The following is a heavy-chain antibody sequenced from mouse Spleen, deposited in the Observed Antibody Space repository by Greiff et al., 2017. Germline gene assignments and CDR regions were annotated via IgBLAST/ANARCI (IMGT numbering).Heavy chain of an antibody. CDR3: ARHGGQYFDV. CDR2: ISNGGGST. J-gene: IGHJ1*03. D-gene: IGHD3-3*01. Sequence: DVQLVESGGGLVQPGGSLKLSCAASGFTFSDYYMYWVRQTPEKRLEWVAYISNGGGSTYYPDTVKGRFTISRDNAKNTLYLQMSRLKSEDTAMYYCARHGGQYFDVWGTGTTVTVSS. CDR1: GFTFSDYY. V-gene: IGHV5-12*01.